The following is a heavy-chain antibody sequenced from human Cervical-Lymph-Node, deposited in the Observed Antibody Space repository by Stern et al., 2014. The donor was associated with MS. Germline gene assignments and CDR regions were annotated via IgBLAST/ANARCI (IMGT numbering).Heavy chain of an antibody. V-gene: IGHV1-69*19. CDR3: ARHQAGIAAN. CDR2: IMPLFGTA. J-gene: IGHJ4*02. CDR1: GGSLSTLD. Sequence: VQLVESGAEVKRPESSVKVSCKASGGSLSTLDISWVRQAPGQGLEWVGEIMPLFGTANYAQKFKGRLTITADESTSTVYMELSSLKSEDTAIYCCARHQAGIAANWGQGTLVTVTS. D-gene: IGHD6-13*01.